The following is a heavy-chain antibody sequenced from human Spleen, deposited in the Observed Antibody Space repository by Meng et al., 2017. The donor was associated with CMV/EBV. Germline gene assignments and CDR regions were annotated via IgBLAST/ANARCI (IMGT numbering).Heavy chain of an antibody. V-gene: IGHV3-7*04. D-gene: IGHD6-13*01. CDR2: IEEDGSEQ. CDR3: ATELAAGY. Sequence: GESLKISCAASGFSFSDYWMSWVRQAPGKGLEWVANIEEDGSEQYYVDAVKGRFTVSRDNAKNSLYLQMNRLTAEDTAVYYCATELAAGYWGQGALVTVSS. CDR1: GFSFSDYW. J-gene: IGHJ4*02.